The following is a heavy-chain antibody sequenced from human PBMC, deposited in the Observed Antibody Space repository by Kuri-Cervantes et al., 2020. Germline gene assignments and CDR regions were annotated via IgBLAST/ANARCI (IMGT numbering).Heavy chain of an antibody. Sequence: GGSLRLSCAASGFTFSSYSMNWVRQAPEKGLEWVSGIYYSGTNTYYAESVKGRFTISRDQSKSTLYLQMNSLRDEDTAIYYCAKGERQWLDSYFDSWGQGTLVTVSS. CDR1: GFTFSSYS. V-gene: IGHV3-23*05. CDR3: AKGERQWLDSYFDS. J-gene: IGHJ4*02. CDR2: IYYSGTNT. D-gene: IGHD6-19*01.